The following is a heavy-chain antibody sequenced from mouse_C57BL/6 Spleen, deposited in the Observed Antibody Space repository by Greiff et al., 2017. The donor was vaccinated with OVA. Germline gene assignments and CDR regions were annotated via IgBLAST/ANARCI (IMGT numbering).Heavy chain of an antibody. J-gene: IGHJ4*01. V-gene: IGHV1-81*01. D-gene: IGHD1-1*01. CDR3: ARLTTVVATDAMDY. CDR1: GYTFTSYG. Sequence: VMLVESGAELARPGASVKLSCKASGYTFTSYGISWVKQRTGQGLEWIGEIYPRSGNTYYNEKFKGKATLTADKSSSTAYMELRSLTSEDSAVYFCARLTTVVATDAMDYWGQGTSVTVSS. CDR2: IYPRSGNT.